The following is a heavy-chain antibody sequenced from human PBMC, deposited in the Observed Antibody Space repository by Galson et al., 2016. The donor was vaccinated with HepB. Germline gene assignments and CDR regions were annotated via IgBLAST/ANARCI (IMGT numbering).Heavy chain of an antibody. D-gene: IGHD4-23*01. V-gene: IGHV3-23*01. CDR3: AKTLYGGNSD. CDR2: ISGSGGTT. CDR1: GFTFSTYA. Sequence: SLRLSCAASGFTFSTYAMSWVRQAPGKGLECVSGISGSGGTTSYADSVKGRFTISSDNSKNTLFLQMNSLRAEDTAVYYCAKTLYGGNSDWGQGTLVTVSS. J-gene: IGHJ4*02.